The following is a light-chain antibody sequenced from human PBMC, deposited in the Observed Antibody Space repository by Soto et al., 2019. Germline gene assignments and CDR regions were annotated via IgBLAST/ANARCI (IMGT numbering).Light chain of an antibody. CDR1: QSVDID. V-gene: IGKV3-15*01. CDR2: GAS. Sequence: EIVITQSPATLSVSLGERATLSCRAGQSVDIDLAWYQQKPGQAPRLLIYGASTRATGLPARFSGSGSETEFTLTISSLQSEDFAVYYCQQYNSWPLTFGGGTKVDI. CDR3: QQYNSWPLT. J-gene: IGKJ4*01.